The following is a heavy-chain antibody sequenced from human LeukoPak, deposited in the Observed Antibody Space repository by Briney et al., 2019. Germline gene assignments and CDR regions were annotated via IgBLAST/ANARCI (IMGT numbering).Heavy chain of an antibody. CDR2: ISGSGSDT. CDR1: GLTFTNYG. D-gene: IGHD3-10*01. V-gene: IGHV3-23*01. J-gene: IGHJ6*04. CDR3: AKDFNVLLWFGEPRLYGMDV. Sequence: GGSLRLSCAASGLTFTNYGMTWVRQAPGKGLEWVSSISGSGSDTYYADSVKGRFTISRDNSKNTLYLQMNSLRAEDTAVYYCAKDFNVLLWFGEPRLYGMDVWGKGTTVTVSS.